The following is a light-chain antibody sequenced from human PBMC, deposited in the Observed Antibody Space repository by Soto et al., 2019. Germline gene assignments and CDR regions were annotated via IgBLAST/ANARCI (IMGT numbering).Light chain of an antibody. Sequence: EIVMTQSPATLSVSPGERATLSWRGSQSVSSNLAWYQQKPGQAPRLLIYGASTRATGIPARFSGSGSGTEFTLTISSLQSEDFAVHYCQQYSNWPPLTFGGGTKVDIK. J-gene: IGKJ4*01. V-gene: IGKV3-15*01. CDR1: QSVSSN. CDR3: QQYSNWPPLT. CDR2: GAS.